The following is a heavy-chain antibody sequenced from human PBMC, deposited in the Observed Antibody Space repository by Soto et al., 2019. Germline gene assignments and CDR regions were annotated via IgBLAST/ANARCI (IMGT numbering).Heavy chain of an antibody. CDR3: ARDLGRAVAGYYYGMDV. V-gene: IGHV4-59*12. CDR2: IYYSGST. Sequence: SETLSLTCTVSGGSISNYYWNWIRQPPGKGLEWIGYIYYSGSTNYNPSLKSRVTISVDTSKNQFSLKLSSVTAADTAVYYCARDLGRAVAGYYYGMDVWGQGTTVTVSS. J-gene: IGHJ6*02. D-gene: IGHD6-19*01. CDR1: GGSISNYY.